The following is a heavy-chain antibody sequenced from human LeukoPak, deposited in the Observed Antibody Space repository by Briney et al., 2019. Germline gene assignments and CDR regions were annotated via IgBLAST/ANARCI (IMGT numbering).Heavy chain of an antibody. CDR3: XRXYSXAGESGIPTDY. V-gene: IGHV4-4*07. CDR1: GGSFSSYY. J-gene: IGHJ4*02. D-gene: IGHD1-1*01. CDR2: IYSSGST. Sequence: PSETLSLTCTVSGGSFSSYYWSWIRQPVGKGLEWIGRIYSSGSTNYNPSLKSRVIMSIDTSKNQFSLNLSSVTAADTAVYYCXRXYSXAGESGIPTDYWGQGILVIVSS.